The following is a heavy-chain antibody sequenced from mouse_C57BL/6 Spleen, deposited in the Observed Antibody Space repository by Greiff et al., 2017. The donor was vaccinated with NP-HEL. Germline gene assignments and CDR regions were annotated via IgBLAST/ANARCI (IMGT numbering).Heavy chain of an antibody. CDR3: ATSSTMVTSSYFDY. CDR1: GFTFSSYG. V-gene: IGHV5-6*01. CDR2: ISSGGSYT. J-gene: IGHJ2*01. D-gene: IGHD2-1*01. Sequence: EVQLVESGGDLVKPGGSLKLSCAASGFTFSSYGMSWVRQTPDKRLEWVATISSGGSYTYYPDSVKGRFTISRDNAKNTLYLQMSSLKSEDTAMYYCATSSTMVTSSYFDYWGQGTTLTVSS.